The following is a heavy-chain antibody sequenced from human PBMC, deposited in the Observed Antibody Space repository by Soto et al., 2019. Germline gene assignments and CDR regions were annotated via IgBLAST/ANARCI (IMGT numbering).Heavy chain of an antibody. Sequence: SETLSLTCTVSGGSISSYYWSWIRQPPGKGLEWIGYIYYSGSTNYNPSLKSRVTISVDTTNNHFSLILNSVTAADTAVYYCARVGPWVPYYYDSSPYTFENWFDPWGQGTLVTVSS. D-gene: IGHD3-22*01. CDR3: ARVGPWVPYYYDSSPYTFENWFDP. V-gene: IGHV4-59*08. CDR2: IYYSGST. J-gene: IGHJ5*02. CDR1: GGSISSYY.